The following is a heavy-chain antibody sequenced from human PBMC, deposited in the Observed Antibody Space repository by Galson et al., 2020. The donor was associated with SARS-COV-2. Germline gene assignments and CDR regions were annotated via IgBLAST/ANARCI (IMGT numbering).Heavy chain of an antibody. Sequence: GGSLRLSCAASGFTFSSYAMHWVRQAPGKGLEWVAAIPYDGSTKHYADSEKGRFTISRDNSKNTLYLQMNSLRAEDTAVYYCASERPGTVTTSFDYWGQGTLVTVSS. CDR2: IPYDGSTK. CDR1: GFTFSSYA. D-gene: IGHD4-17*01. J-gene: IGHJ4*02. CDR3: ASERPGTVTTSFDY. V-gene: IGHV3-30-3*01.